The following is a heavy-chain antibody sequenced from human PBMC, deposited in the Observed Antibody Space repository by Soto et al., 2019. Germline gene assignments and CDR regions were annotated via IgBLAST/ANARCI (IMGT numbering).Heavy chain of an antibody. D-gene: IGHD3-10*01. J-gene: IGHJ4*02. Sequence: SVKVSCKSSGGTFSSYAISWVRQAPGQGLEWMGGIIPIFGTANYAQKFQGRVTITADKSTSTAYMELSSLRSEDTAVYYCAIGPRDSGFDYWGQGNLVTVSS. CDR1: GGTFSSYA. CDR3: AIGPRDSGFDY. V-gene: IGHV1-69*06. CDR2: IIPIFGTA.